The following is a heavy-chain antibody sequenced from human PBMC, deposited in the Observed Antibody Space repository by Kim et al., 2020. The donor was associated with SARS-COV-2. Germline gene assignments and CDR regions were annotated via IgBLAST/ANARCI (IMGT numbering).Heavy chain of an antibody. V-gene: IGHV7-4-1*02. J-gene: IGHJ4*02. Sequence: ASVKVSCKASGYTFTNYPMNWVRQAPGQGLEWIGWISTNTGNPTYAQAFAGRFVFSLDTSVNTAYLQISSLKTDDTAVYFCARGGTVAGRLGDYWGQGTLVTVSS. CDR2: ISTNTGNP. CDR3: ARGGTVAGRLGDY. CDR1: GYTFTNYP. D-gene: IGHD6-19*01.